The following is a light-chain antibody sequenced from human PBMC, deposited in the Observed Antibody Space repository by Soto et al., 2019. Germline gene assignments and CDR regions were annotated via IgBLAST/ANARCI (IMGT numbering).Light chain of an antibody. Sequence: QSALTLPAGVSGSRGQSIAISCTGSISDVGIYNYVSWYQQHPGKVPKLIIYEVTNRPSGVSNRFSGSKSGNTASLTISGLQAEDEADYYCRSYTTSSTRVFGTGTKVTVL. J-gene: IGLJ1*01. V-gene: IGLV2-14*01. CDR1: ISDVGIYNY. CDR2: EVT. CDR3: RSYTTSSTRV.